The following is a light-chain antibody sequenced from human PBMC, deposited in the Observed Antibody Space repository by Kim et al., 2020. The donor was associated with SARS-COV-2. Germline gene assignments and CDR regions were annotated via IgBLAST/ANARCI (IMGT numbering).Light chain of an antibody. V-gene: IGLV6-57*04. CDR3: QSYDSSNRWV. Sequence: NFMLTQPHSVSESPGKTVTISCTRSSGSIASNYVQWYQQRPGSAPTTVIYEDNQRPSGVPDRFSGSIDSSFNSASLTISGLKTEDEADYYCQSYDSSNRWVFGGGTQLTVL. J-gene: IGLJ3*02. CDR2: EDN. CDR1: SGSIASNY.